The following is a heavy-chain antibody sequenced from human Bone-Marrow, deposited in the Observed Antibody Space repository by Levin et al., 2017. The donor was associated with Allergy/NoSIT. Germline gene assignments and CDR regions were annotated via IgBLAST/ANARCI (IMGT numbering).Heavy chain of an antibody. Sequence: GESLKISCAASGFIFSNYAMSWVRQAPGKGLEWVSAISGSGDNTYYADSVRGRFPISRDNSQNTLYLQMNNLRAEDSAVYYCAKGTMVRGVTPFDYWGQGTLVTVSS. V-gene: IGHV3-23*01. CDR2: ISGSGDNT. CDR1: GFIFSNYA. D-gene: IGHD3-10*01. J-gene: IGHJ4*02. CDR3: AKGTMVRGVTPFDY.